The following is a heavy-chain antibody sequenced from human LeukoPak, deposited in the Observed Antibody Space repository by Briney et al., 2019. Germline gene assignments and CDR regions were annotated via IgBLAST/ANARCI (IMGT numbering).Heavy chain of an antibody. D-gene: IGHD3-22*01. Sequence: GGSLRLSCAASGFTFSDYYMSWIRQAPGKGLEWVSYISSSGSTIYYADSVKGRFTISRDNAKNSLYLQMNSLRAEDTAVYYCARRGSSGYSRGECFQHWGQGTLVTVSS. CDR1: GFTFSDYY. CDR3: ARRGSSGYSRGECFQH. V-gene: IGHV3-11*04. CDR2: ISSSGSTI. J-gene: IGHJ1*01.